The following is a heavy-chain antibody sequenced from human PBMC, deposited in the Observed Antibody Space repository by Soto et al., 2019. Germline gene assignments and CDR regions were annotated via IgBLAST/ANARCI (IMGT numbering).Heavy chain of an antibody. V-gene: IGHV4-59*08. J-gene: IGHJ4*02. D-gene: IGHD1-1*01. CDR2: IYYSGST. CDR3: ARRSRHTDWHDPFDF. CDR1: GDSISNYY. Sequence: QVQLQESGPGLVKPSETLSLTCTVSGDSISNYYWSWIRQPPGKGLEWIGHIYYSGSTNYNPSLKSQVTISGVPSKNQFSLKLTSVTAADTAMYYCARRSRHTDWHDPFDFWGQGTLVTVSS.